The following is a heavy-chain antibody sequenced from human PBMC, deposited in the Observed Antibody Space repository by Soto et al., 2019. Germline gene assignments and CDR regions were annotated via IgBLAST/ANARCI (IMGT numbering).Heavy chain of an antibody. Sequence: EVQLLESGGGLVQPGGSLRLSCAASGFTFSSYAMSWVRQAPGKGLEWVSAISGSGGSTYYADSVKGRFTISRDNSKNTLSLQMNSLRAEDTAVYYCAQDGGMGQWLVLFDYWGQGTLVTVSS. CDR1: GFTFSSYA. D-gene: IGHD6-19*01. CDR3: AQDGGMGQWLVLFDY. J-gene: IGHJ4*02. V-gene: IGHV3-23*01. CDR2: ISGSGGST.